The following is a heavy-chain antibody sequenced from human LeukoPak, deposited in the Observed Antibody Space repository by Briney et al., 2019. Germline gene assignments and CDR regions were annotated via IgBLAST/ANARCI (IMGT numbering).Heavy chain of an antibody. Sequence: PGGSLRLSCAASGFTFSSYGMHWVRQAPGKGLEWVAVIWGDGGNKYYADSVKGRFTISRDNSKNTLYLQMSSLRAEDTAVYYCARDAGTWSSTSCYSPLYYYGMDVWGRGTTVTVSS. D-gene: IGHD2-2*02. CDR3: ARDAGTWSSTSCYSPLYYYGMDV. V-gene: IGHV3-33*01. J-gene: IGHJ6*02. CDR1: GFTFSSYG. CDR2: IWGDGGNK.